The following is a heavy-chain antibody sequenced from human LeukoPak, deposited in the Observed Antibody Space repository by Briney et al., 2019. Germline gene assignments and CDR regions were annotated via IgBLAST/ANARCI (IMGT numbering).Heavy chain of an antibody. D-gene: IGHD2-2*01. CDR1: GFTFSSYS. Sequence: PGGSLRLSCAASGFTFSSYSMNWVRQAPGKGLEWVSSISSSSSYIYYADSVNGRLTISRDNAKNSLYLQMNSLRAEDTAVYYCARVHSAYQLLSEDYWGQGALVTVSS. J-gene: IGHJ4*02. CDR3: ARVHSAYQLLSEDY. V-gene: IGHV3-21*01. CDR2: ISSSSSYI.